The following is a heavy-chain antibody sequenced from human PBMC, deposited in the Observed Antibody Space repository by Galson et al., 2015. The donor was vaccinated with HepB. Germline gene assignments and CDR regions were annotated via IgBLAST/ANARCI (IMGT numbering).Heavy chain of an antibody. V-gene: IGHV3-49*03. CDR3: TRDLAAAGSGNPPFDY. CDR2: IRSKAYGGTT. D-gene: IGHD6-13*01. Sequence: SLRLSCPASGFTFGDYAMSWFRQAPGKGLEWVGFIRSKAYGGTTEYAASVKGRFTISRDDSKSIAYLQMNSLKTEDTAVYYCTRDLAAAGSGNPPFDYWGQGTLVTVSS. J-gene: IGHJ4*02. CDR1: GFTFGDYA.